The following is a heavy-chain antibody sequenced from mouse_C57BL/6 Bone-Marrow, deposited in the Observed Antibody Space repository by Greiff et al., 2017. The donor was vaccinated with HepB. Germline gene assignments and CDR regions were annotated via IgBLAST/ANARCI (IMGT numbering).Heavy chain of an antibody. CDR3: ARRRYDYDGFAY. D-gene: IGHD2-4*01. Sequence: EVHLVESGGGLVKPGGSLKLSCAASGFTFSSYAMSWVRQTPEKRLEWVATISDGGSYTYYPDNVKGRFTISRDNAKNNLYLQMSHLKSEDTAMYYCARRRYDYDGFAYWGQGTLVTVSA. CDR1: GFTFSSYA. V-gene: IGHV5-4*03. CDR2: ISDGGSYT. J-gene: IGHJ3*01.